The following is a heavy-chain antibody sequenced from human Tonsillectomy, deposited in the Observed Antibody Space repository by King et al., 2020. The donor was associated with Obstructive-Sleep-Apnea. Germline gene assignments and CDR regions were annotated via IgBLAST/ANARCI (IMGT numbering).Heavy chain of an antibody. V-gene: IGHV3-23*04. D-gene: IGHD6-19*01. Sequence: VQLVESGGGLVQPGGSLRLSCAASGFTFSTSAMTWVRQAPGRGLEWVSSISHTALSTYYADSVEGRFTISRDNSTNTLYVQMNSLRAEDKAVEYGARSRAVADPKGYWYFDRWGRGAMVKVYS. CDR2: ISHTALST. J-gene: IGHJ2*01. CDR1: GFTFSTSA. CDR3: ARSRAVADPKGYWYFDR.